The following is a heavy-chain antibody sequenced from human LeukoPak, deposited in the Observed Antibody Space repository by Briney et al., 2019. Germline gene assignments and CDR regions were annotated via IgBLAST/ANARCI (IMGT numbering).Heavy chain of an antibody. CDR1: GFTFSSYG. V-gene: IGHV3-30*18. CDR3: AKDAFDI. J-gene: IGHJ3*02. Sequence: GXSLRLSCAASGFTFSSYGMHWVRQAPGKGLEWVAVISYDGSNKYYADSVKGRFTISRDNSKNTLYLQMNSLRAEDTAVYYCAKDAFDIWGQGTMVTVSS. CDR2: ISYDGSNK.